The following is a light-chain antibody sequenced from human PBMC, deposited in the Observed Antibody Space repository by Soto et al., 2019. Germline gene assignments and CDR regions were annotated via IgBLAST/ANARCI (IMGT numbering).Light chain of an antibody. J-gene: IGKJ2*01. CDR1: QSVLYSPNNKNY. CDR3: QQYYSTPYT. Sequence: DIVMTQSSDSLAVSLGERATINCKSSQSVLYSPNNKNYLAWYQQKPGQPPKLLIYWASTREYGVPDRFSGSGSGTDFTLTISSLQAEDVAVYYCQQYYSTPYTFGQGTKLEIK. V-gene: IGKV4-1*01. CDR2: WAS.